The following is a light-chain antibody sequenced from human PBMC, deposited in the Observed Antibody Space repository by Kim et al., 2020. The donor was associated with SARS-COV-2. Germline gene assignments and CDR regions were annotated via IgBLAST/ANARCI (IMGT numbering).Light chain of an antibody. CDR2: GKN. J-gene: IGLJ3*02. CDR3: NSRDSSGNHLGV. Sequence: SSELTQDPAVSVALGQTVRITCQGDSPRSYYAKLVPAEAGQAPVLVIYGKNNRPSGIPDRFSGSSSGNTASLTITGAQAEDEADYCCNSRDSSGNHLGVFGGGAKLAVL. V-gene: IGLV3-19*01. CDR1: SPRSYY.